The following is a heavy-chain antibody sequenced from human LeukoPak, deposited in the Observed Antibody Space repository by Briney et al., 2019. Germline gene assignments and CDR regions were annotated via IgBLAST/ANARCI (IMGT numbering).Heavy chain of an antibody. J-gene: IGHJ4*02. Sequence: SETLSLTCTVSGGSISSGDYYWSWIRQPPGKGLEWIGYIYYSGSTYYNPPLKSRVTISVDTSKNQFSLKLSSVTAADTAVYYCARETLESDPWRDYWGQGTLVTVSS. V-gene: IGHV4-30-4*01. CDR3: ARETLESDPWRDY. CDR2: IYYSGST. CDR1: GGSISSGDYY. D-gene: IGHD5-12*01.